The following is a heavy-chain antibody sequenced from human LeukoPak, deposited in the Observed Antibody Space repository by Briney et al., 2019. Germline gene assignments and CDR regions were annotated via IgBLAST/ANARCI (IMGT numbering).Heavy chain of an antibody. Sequence: PSETLSLTCTVSGGSLSSYYWSWIRQPPGKGLEWIGYIYYSGSTNYNPSLKSRVTISVDTSKNQFSLKLSSVTAADTAVYYCARESGSYYNAFDIWGQGTMVTVSS. CDR3: ARESGSYYNAFDI. J-gene: IGHJ3*02. CDR2: IYYSGST. D-gene: IGHD1-26*01. V-gene: IGHV4-59*01. CDR1: GGSLSSYY.